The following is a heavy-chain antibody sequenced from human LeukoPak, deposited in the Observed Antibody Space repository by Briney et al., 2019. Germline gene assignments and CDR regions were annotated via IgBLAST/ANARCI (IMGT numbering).Heavy chain of an antibody. D-gene: IGHD3-10*02. J-gene: IGHJ6*04. CDR3: AELGITMIGGV. Sequence: GGSLRLSCAASGFTFSSFSMNWVRQAPGKGLEWVSSISSSSSYIYYADSVKGRFTISRDNAKNSLYLQMNSLRAEDTAVYYCAELGITMIGGVWGKGTTVTISS. V-gene: IGHV3-21*01. CDR2: ISSSSSYI. CDR1: GFTFSSFS.